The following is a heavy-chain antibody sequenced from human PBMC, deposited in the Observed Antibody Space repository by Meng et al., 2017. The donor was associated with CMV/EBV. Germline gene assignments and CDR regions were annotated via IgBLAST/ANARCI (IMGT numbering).Heavy chain of an antibody. V-gene: IGHV3-7*01. J-gene: IGHJ6*02. CDR3: ARLQLGYCSSTSCYTRKLKYYYYGMDV. CDR2: IKQDGSEK. CDR1: GFTFSSYW. Sequence: GESLKISCAASGFTFSSYWMSWVRQAPGKGLEWVANIKQDGSEKYYVDSVKGRFTISRDNAKNSLYLQMNSLRAEDTAVYYCARLQLGYCSSTSCYTRKLKYYYYGMDVWGQGTTVTVSS. D-gene: IGHD2-2*02.